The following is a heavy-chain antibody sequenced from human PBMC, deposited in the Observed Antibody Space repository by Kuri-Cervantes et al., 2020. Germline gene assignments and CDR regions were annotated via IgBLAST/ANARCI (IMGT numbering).Heavy chain of an antibody. V-gene: IGHV4-38-2*01. Sequence: GSLRLSCAVSGYSISSGYYWGWIRQPPGKGLEWIGSIYHSGSTYYNPSLESRVTISVDTSKNQFSLKLSSVTAADTAVYYCARVPNKLEGFEGGPDNWFDPWGQGTLVTVSS. CDR1: GYSISSGYY. CDR2: IYHSGST. J-gene: IGHJ5*02. CDR3: ARVPNKLEGFEGGPDNWFDP. D-gene: IGHD3-16*01.